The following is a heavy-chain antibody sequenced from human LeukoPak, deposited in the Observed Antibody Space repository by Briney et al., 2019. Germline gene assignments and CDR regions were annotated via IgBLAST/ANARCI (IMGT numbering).Heavy chain of an antibody. D-gene: IGHD1-26*01. V-gene: IGHV3-33*01. CDR2: IWYDGSNK. J-gene: IGHJ4*02. CDR1: GFTFSSYG. CDR3: ARDLYSGSNFDY. Sequence: GGSLRLSCAASGFTFSSYGMHWVRQAPGKGLEWVAVIWYDGSNKYYADSVKGRFTISRDNSKNTLYLQMNSLRAEDTAVYYCARDLYSGSNFDYWGQGTLVTVSS.